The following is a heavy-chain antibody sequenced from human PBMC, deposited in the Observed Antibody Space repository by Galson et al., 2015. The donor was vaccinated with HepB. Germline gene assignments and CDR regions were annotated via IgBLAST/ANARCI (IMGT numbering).Heavy chain of an antibody. D-gene: IGHD1-26*01. Sequence: SLRLSCATSGFTFTTHAMSWVRQAPGKGLEWVAAISGSGIYKGSTDSARGRFTISRDNSKNMVYLEMNSLRVEDSAVYYCAKRGESGGYSPLNYWGQGSLV. CDR3: AKRGESGGYSPLNY. V-gene: IGHV3-23*01. CDR2: ISGSGIYK. CDR1: GFTFTTHA. J-gene: IGHJ4*02.